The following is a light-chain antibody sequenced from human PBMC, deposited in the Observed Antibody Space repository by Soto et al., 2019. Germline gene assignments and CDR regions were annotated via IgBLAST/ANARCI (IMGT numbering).Light chain of an antibody. CDR1: QRVSSSN. J-gene: IGKJ4*01. V-gene: IGKV3-20*01. CDR3: QQYGSSPPVT. Sequence: EIVLTQSPGTLSLSAGERATLSCRASQRVSSSNLAWYQQKPGQAPRLLIFDASRRATGAPDRFSGSGSGTDFTLTISRLEPDDFAVYYCQQYGSSPPVTFGGGTKVDIK. CDR2: DAS.